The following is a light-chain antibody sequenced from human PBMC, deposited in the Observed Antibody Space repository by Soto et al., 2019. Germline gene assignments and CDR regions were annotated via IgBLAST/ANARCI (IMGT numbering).Light chain of an antibody. V-gene: IGLV3-21*04. Sequence: SYELTQPPSVSVAPGKTARITCGGNNIGSKSVHWYQQKPGQAPVLVIYYDSDRPSGIPERFSGSNSGNTATLTISRVEAGDEADYYCQVWDSSSDHPHVVFGGGTKRPS. CDR2: YDS. J-gene: IGLJ2*01. CDR3: QVWDSSSDHPHVV. CDR1: NIGSKS.